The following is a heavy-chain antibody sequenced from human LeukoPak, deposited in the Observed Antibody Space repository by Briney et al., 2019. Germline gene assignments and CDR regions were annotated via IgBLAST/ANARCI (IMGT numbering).Heavy chain of an antibody. Sequence: SGPTLVKPTQALTLTCTFSGSSLRTSGVGVGWIRQPPGKALEWLALIYWDEDERYSPSLRSRLTITKDTSKNQVVLTMTKMDPVDTATYFCAHFPAAGTPDFDYWGQGTLVTVSS. D-gene: IGHD6-13*01. CDR3: AHFPAAGTPDFDY. CDR1: GSSLRTSGVG. V-gene: IGHV2-5*02. CDR2: IYWDEDE. J-gene: IGHJ4*02.